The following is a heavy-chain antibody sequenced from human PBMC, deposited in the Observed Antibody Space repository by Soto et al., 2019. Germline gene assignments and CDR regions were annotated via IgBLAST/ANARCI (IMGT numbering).Heavy chain of an antibody. Sequence: GGSLRLSCAASGFTFSSYGMHWVRQAPGKGLEWVAVIWYDGSNKYYADSVKGRFTISRDNSKNTLYLQMNSLRAEDTAVYYCARDPALGYCSSTSCYALIYYYYTDVWGKGTTVTVAS. CDR2: IWYDGSNK. J-gene: IGHJ6*03. D-gene: IGHD2-2*01. CDR3: ARDPALGYCSSTSCYALIYYYYTDV. V-gene: IGHV3-33*01. CDR1: GFTFSSYG.